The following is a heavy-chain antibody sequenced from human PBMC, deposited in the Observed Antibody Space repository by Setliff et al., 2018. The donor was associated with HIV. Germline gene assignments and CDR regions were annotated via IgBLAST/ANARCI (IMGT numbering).Heavy chain of an antibody. Sequence: SLTCTVSGGSISSSSYYWGWIRQPPGKGLEWIGSFYYSGNTYYNPSLKSRVTISFDTSKNQFSLKLSSATAADTAVYYCARANFWSGYYGYWGQGTLVTVSS. J-gene: IGHJ4*02. CDR1: GGSISSSSYY. CDR3: ARANFWSGYYGY. V-gene: IGHV4-39*07. D-gene: IGHD3-3*01. CDR2: FYYSGNT.